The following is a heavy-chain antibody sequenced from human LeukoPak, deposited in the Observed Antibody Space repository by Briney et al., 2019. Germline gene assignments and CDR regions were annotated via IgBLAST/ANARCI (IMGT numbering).Heavy chain of an antibody. D-gene: IGHD5-18*01. CDR3: ARTNIGYSYAPY. J-gene: IGHJ4*02. V-gene: IGHV3-74*01. Sequence: PGGSLRLSCAASGFTFSSYGMHWVRQAPGKGLVWVSRIDTDGSSIVYADSVKGRFTVSRDNAKNTLYLQMNSLRAEDTAVYYCARTNIGYSYAPYWGQGTLVTVSS. CDR1: GFTFSSYG. CDR2: IDTDGSSI.